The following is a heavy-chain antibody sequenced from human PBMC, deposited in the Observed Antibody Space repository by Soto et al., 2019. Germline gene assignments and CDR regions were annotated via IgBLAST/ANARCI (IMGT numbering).Heavy chain of an antibody. V-gene: IGHV4-59*01. Sequence: SETLSLTCTVSGGSISSNYWTWVRQPPGKGLEWIGYVYNSGSTNYNPSLKSRVTISEDTSKSQFSLKVNSMTAADTAVYYCARYRREAVAGYTLDNWGQGILVTV. D-gene: IGHD6-13*01. CDR2: VYNSGST. CDR3: ARYRREAVAGYTLDN. J-gene: IGHJ4*02. CDR1: GGSISSNY.